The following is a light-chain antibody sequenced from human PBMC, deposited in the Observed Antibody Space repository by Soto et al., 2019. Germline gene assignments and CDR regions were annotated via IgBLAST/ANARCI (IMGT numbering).Light chain of an antibody. CDR2: GRV. Sequence: QSVLTQPPSVSGAPGQRVTISCTGGDSNIGAGHDVHWYQHFPGRAPQLLIFGRVNRPSGVPDRFSGSTSGTSASLAITGLQAEDEAAYYCQSYDSSLIAYVFGTGTKLTVL. CDR1: DSNIGAGHD. CDR3: QSYDSSLIAYV. J-gene: IGLJ1*01. V-gene: IGLV1-40*01.